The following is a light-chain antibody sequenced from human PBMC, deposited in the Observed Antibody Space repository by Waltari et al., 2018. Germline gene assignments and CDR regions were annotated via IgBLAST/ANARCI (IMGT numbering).Light chain of an antibody. CDR3: QQYYTPPFT. Sequence: DIVMNQSPDSLAVSLGERATLTCKSSQSVLYASVNKNHLAWYQQKPGQPPKLLIFWASTRESGVPDRFSGSGSGADFTLTISSLQAEDVAVYYCQQYYTPPFTFGPGTKVEIK. CDR1: QSVLYASVNKNH. J-gene: IGKJ3*01. V-gene: IGKV4-1*01. CDR2: WAS.